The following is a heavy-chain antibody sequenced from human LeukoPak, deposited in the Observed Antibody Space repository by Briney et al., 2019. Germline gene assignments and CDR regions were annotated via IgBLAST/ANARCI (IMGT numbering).Heavy chain of an antibody. CDR1: GYTFTGYY. CDR3: ARRGGYCSGGSCPGWFDP. V-gene: IGHV1-2*02. J-gene: IGHJ5*02. Sequence: ASVKVSCKASGYTFTGYYMHWVRQAPGQGPEWMGWINPNSGGTNYAQKFQGRVTMTRDTSISTAYMELSRLRSDDTAVYYCARRGGYCSGGSCPGWFDPWGQGTLVTVSS. D-gene: IGHD2-15*01. CDR2: INPNSGGT.